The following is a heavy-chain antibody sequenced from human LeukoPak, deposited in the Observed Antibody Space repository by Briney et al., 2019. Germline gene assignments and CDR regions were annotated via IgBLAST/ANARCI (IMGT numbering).Heavy chain of an antibody. CDR1: GGTFSSYA. CDR2: IIPIFGTA. CDR3: ASSSSGWYQDAFDI. Sequence: ASVKVSCKASGGTFSSYAISWVRQAPGQGLEWMGGIIPIFGTANYAQKFQGRVTITADESTSTAYMELSSLRSEDTAVYYCASSSSGWYQDAFDIWGQGTMVTVSS. V-gene: IGHV1-69*13. D-gene: IGHD6-19*01. J-gene: IGHJ3*02.